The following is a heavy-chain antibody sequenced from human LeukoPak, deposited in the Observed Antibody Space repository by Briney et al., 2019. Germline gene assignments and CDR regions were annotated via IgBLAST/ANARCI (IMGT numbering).Heavy chain of an antibody. J-gene: IGHJ4*02. V-gene: IGHV3-48*01. Sequence: GGSLRLSCAASGFTFSSYSMNWVRQAPGKGLEWVSYISSSSSTIYYADSVKGRFTISRDNSKNTLYLQMNSLRAEDTAVYYCATELLKAPPRDYWGQGTLVTVSS. D-gene: IGHD1-26*01. CDR3: ATELLKAPPRDY. CDR2: ISSSSSTI. CDR1: GFTFSSYS.